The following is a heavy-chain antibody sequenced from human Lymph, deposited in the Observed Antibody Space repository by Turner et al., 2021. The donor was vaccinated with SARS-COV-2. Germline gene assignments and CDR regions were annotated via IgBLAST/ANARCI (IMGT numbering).Heavy chain of an antibody. J-gene: IGHJ4*02. CDR2: FGPEDGET. CDR3: ATLKSNWKILTGRYYFDF. Sequence: QVKLVQLEDVVKRPVASVTVSRKVSGYGLTELSIHWVRQAPGKGLELIGGFGPEDGETIYAQKVQGTVTMTEDTSTDTAYMGLGSLTSADTAVYYCATLKSNWKILTGRYYFDFLGQGTLVTFSS. CDR1: GYGLTELS. V-gene: IGHV1-24*01. D-gene: IGHD1-1*01.